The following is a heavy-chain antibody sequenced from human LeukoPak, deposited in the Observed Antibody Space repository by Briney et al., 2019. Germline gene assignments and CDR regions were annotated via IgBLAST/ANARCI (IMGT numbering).Heavy chain of an antibody. Sequence: GASVKVSCKASGYTFTDYYMHWVRQAPGQGLEWMGWINSKSGGTNYAQRFQGRVTMTRDTSIRTDYMELSRLRSDDTAIYYCARGAYCSSISCLGGHPGYYYYMDVWGKGTTVTVSS. V-gene: IGHV1-2*02. CDR2: INSKSGGT. D-gene: IGHD2-2*01. J-gene: IGHJ6*03. CDR3: ARGAYCSSISCLGGHPGYYYYMDV. CDR1: GYTFTDYY.